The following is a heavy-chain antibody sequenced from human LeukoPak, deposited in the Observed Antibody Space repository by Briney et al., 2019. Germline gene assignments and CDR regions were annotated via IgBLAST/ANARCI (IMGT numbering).Heavy chain of an antibody. Sequence: MSSETLSLTCTVSGGSISSYYWSWIRQPPGKGLEWIGYIYYSGSTNYNPSLKSRVTISVDTSKNQFSLKLSSVTAADTAVYYCAGEKRFYDSSDPDYWGQGTLVTVSS. V-gene: IGHV4-59*12. CDR1: GGSISSYY. CDR2: IYYSGST. D-gene: IGHD3-22*01. J-gene: IGHJ4*02. CDR3: AGEKRFYDSSDPDY.